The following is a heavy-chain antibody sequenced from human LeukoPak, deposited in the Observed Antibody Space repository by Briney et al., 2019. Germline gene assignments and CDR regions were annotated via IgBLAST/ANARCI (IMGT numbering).Heavy chain of an antibody. CDR3: AKHRWELTNIDY. CDR2: ISSSGDST. Sequence: GGSLRLSCAASGFTFSNFAMSWVRQSPGKGLEWVSSISSSGDSTYYADSVKGRFTISRDNPKNTLYLQMNSLRAEDTAVYYCAKHRWELTNIDYWGQGTLVTVSS. D-gene: IGHD1-26*01. J-gene: IGHJ4*02. CDR1: GFTFSNFA. V-gene: IGHV3-23*01.